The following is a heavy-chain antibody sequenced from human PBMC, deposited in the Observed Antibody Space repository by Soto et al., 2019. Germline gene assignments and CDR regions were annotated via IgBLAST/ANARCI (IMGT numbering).Heavy chain of an antibody. D-gene: IGHD6-13*01. CDR1: GGTFSSYA. V-gene: IGHV1-69*06. CDR3: AREPPPGIAAAGTGDS. J-gene: IGHJ4*02. Sequence: SVKVSCKASGGTFSSYAISWVRQAPGQGLEWMGGIIPIFGTANYVQKFQGRVTITADKSTSTAYMELSSLRSEDTAVYYCAREPPPGIAAAGTGDSWGQGTLVTVSS. CDR2: IIPIFGTA.